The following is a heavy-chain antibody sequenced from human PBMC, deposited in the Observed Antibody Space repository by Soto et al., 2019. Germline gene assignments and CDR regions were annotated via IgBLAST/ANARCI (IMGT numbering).Heavy chain of an antibody. CDR1: GGSISSYY. J-gene: IGHJ6*02. CDR3: ARELRGTYYYYGMDV. CDR2: IYYSGST. Sequence: QVQLQESGPGLVKPSETLSLTCTVSGGSISSYYWSWIRQPPGKGLEWIGYIYYSGSTNYNPSLKSRVTISVDTSKNQFSLKLSSVTAADTAVYYCARELRGTYYYYGMDVWGQGTTVTVSS. V-gene: IGHV4-59*01.